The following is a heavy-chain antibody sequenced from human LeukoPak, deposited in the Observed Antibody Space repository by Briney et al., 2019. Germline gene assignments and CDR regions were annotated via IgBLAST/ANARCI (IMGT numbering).Heavy chain of an antibody. CDR2: IYYSGSA. V-gene: IGHV4-31*03. Sequence: SQTLSLTCTVSSGSISSGGYYWSWIRQHPGKGLEWIGYIYYSGSAYYNPSLKSRVTISVDTSENQFSLKLSSVTAADTAVYYCARGDPSMIRIDYWGQGTLVTVSS. CDR1: SGSISSGGYY. J-gene: IGHJ4*02. D-gene: IGHD3-22*01. CDR3: ARGDPSMIRIDY.